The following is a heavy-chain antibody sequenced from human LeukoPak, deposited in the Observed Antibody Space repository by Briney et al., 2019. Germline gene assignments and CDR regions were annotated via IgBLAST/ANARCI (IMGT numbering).Heavy chain of an antibody. V-gene: IGHV3-7*01. CDR2: IKQDGSEK. D-gene: IGHD6-19*01. CDR3: ARDLEYSSGWSNGY. Sequence: PGGSLRLSCAASGFTFSSYWMSWVRQAPGKGLEWVANIKQDGSEKYYVDSVKGRFTISRDNAKNSLYLQMNSLIAEDTAVYYCARDLEYSSGWSNGYWGQGTLVTVSS. J-gene: IGHJ4*02. CDR1: GFTFSSYW.